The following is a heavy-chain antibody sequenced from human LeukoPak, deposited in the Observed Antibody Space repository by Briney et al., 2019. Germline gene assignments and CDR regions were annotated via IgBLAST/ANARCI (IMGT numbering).Heavy chain of an antibody. J-gene: IGHJ4*02. CDR2: ISYDGSDK. D-gene: IGHD3-10*01. CDR3: ASSQVWFGEPWFDY. Sequence: GRSLRLSCAASGFTFSNYAMHWVRRAPGKGLEWVAVISYDGSDKYYADSVKGRFTISRDNSKNTLYLQMNSLRPDDTAVYYCASSQVWFGEPWFDYWGQGTLVTVSS. CDR1: GFTFSNYA. V-gene: IGHV3-30-3*01.